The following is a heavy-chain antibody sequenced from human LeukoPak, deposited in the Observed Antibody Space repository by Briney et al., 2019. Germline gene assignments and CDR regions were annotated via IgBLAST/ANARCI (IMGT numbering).Heavy chain of an antibody. CDR2: ISSSGSTI. V-gene: IGHV3-48*03. D-gene: IGHD5-24*01. CDR3: AREDSDGYNLNY. Sequence: PGGSLRLSCAVAGSTFSSYEINWVSQAPGRGLEWVSYISSSGSTIYYADSVKGRFTISRDNAKNSLYLQMNSLRAEDTAVYYCAREDSDGYNLNYWGQGTLVTVSS. J-gene: IGHJ4*02. CDR1: GSTFSSYE.